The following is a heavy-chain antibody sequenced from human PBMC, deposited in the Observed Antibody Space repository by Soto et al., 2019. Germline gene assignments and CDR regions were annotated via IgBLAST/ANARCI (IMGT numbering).Heavy chain of an antibody. J-gene: IGHJ4*02. Sequence: EVQLVESGGGLVQPGGSLRPSCAASGFTFSSYWMSWVRQAPGKGLEWVANIKQDGSEKYYVDSVKGRFTISRDNAKNSLYLQMNSLRAEDTAVYYCAREGLRFLEWLLYSGAFDYWGQGTLVTVSS. CDR1: GFTFSSYW. CDR2: IKQDGSEK. V-gene: IGHV3-7*01. D-gene: IGHD3-3*01. CDR3: AREGLRFLEWLLYSGAFDY.